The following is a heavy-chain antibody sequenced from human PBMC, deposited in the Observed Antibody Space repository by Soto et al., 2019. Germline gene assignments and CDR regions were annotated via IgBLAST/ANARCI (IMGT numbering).Heavy chain of an antibody. V-gene: IGHV2-5*02. J-gene: IGHJ4*02. D-gene: IGHD4-17*01. Sequence: QITLKESGPTLVKPTQTLTLTCSFSGFSLSTNGVGVGWIRQPPGKALEWLSVLYWDDDRRYSPSQRSRLTITKDTSKNQVVLTMNNMDPVDTATYYCAHMTRMAYGDYPYDFRGQGTLVTVTS. CDR2: LYWDDDR. CDR3: AHMTRMAYGDYPYDF. CDR1: GFSLSTNGVG.